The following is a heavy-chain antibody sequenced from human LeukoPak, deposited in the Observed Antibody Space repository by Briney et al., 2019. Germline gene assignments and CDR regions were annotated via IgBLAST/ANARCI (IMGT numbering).Heavy chain of an antibody. CDR2: ISYDGSNK. CDR3: AKEPIAAASAFDY. J-gene: IGHJ4*02. D-gene: IGHD6-13*01. Sequence: PGGSLRLSCAASGFTFSSYAMHWVRQAPGKGLEWVAVISYDGSNKYYADSVKGRFTISRDNSKNTLYLQMNSLRAEDTAVYYCAKEPIAAASAFDYWGQGTLVTVSS. V-gene: IGHV3-30-3*01. CDR1: GFTFSSYA.